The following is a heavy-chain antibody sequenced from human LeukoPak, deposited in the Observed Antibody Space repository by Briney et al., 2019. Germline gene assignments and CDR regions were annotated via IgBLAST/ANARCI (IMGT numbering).Heavy chain of an antibody. D-gene: IGHD3-3*01. CDR2: IYSSGSS. CDR3: ARVWSRSDWFDP. Sequence: SQALSLTCTVSGGSISSGSYYWSWIRQPAGKGLEWIGRIYSSGSSNYNPSLKSRVTISVDTSKNQFSLNLNSVTAADTAVYYCARVWSRSDWFDPWGQGTLVTVSS. CDR1: GGSISSGSYY. J-gene: IGHJ5*02. V-gene: IGHV4-61*02.